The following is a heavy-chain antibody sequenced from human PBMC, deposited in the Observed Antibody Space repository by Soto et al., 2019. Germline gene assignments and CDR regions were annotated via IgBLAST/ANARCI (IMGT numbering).Heavy chain of an antibody. J-gene: IGHJ6*02. CDR3: ARHSSRNGMDV. V-gene: IGHV4-39*01. CDR1: GGSISSSSYN. CDR2: LYHSGST. D-gene: IGHD6-13*01. Sequence: SPTLSLTRTVSGGSISSSSYNWQWIHQPPGKWLEWIGSLYHSGSTYYSPSLKSRVTISVDTSKNQFSLKLSSVTAADTAVYYCARHSSRNGMDVWGQGTTVT.